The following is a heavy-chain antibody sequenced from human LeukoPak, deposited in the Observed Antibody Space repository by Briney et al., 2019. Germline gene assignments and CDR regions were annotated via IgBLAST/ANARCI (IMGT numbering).Heavy chain of an antibody. CDR3: AKNYVWGITDYYYGMDV. CDR2: IGSTGAST. CDR1: GFTFSYSA. D-gene: IGHD3-16*01. V-gene: IGHV3-23*01. J-gene: IGHJ6*02. Sequence: GGSLRLSCEAFGFTFSYSAMNWVRQAPGKGLEWVSAIGSTGASTYYADSVKGRFTISRDNSKNTLYLQMNSLRAEDTAVYYCAKNYVWGITDYYYGMDVWGQGTTVTVSS.